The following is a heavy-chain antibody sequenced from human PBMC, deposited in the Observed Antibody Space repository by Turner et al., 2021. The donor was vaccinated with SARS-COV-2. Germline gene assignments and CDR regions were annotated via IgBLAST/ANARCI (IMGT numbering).Heavy chain of an antibody. D-gene: IGHD1-26*01. J-gene: IGHJ4*02. V-gene: IGHV1-8*01. CDR2: INPNSDNT. CDR1: GYTFTSYD. CDR3: ARDVAVFSMWEPQYYFDY. Sequence: QVQLVQSGAEVKKPGASVKVSCKASGYTFTSYDINWVRQATGQGLEWMGWINPNSDNTGYVQKFQGRVTMTRNTSISTAYMELSSLRSEDTAVYYCARDVAVFSMWEPQYYFDYWGQGTLVTVSS.